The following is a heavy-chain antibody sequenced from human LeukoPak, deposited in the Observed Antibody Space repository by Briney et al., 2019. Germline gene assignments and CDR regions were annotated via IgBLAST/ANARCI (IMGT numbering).Heavy chain of an antibody. CDR2: ISWNSGSI. CDR3: AKDMDPAAGTKMGNWFDP. V-gene: IGHV3-9*01. CDR1: GFTFDDYA. J-gene: IGHJ5*02. Sequence: PGGSLRLSCAASGFTFDDYAMHWVRQAPGKGLEWVSGISWNSGSIGYVDSVKGRFTISRDNAKNSLYLQMNSLRAEDTALYYCAKDMDPAAGTKMGNWFDPWGQGTLVTVSS. D-gene: IGHD6-13*01.